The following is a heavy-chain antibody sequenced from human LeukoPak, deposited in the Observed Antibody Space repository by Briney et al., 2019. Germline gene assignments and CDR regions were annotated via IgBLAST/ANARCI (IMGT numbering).Heavy chain of an antibody. CDR1: GFTFSPHY. CDR3: GDLGSTGTDH. Sequence: GGSLRLSCVASGFTFSPHYMDWVRQSPGQGLEWVVLIRNKADGYTTIYPASVKGRFTIYRDDSKNSVYLQMDSLKTEDTAVYYCGDLGSTGTDHWGQGTLVTVSS. J-gene: IGHJ4*02. V-gene: IGHV3-72*01. CDR2: IRNKADGYTT. D-gene: IGHD4-17*01.